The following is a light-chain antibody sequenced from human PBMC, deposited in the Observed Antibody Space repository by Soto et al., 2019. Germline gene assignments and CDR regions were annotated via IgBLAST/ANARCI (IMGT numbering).Light chain of an antibody. CDR3: QQYGSIPWT. J-gene: IGKJ1*01. CDR2: DAS. Sequence: EFVLTQSPGTLYLSPGERATLSCRASQTVRNNYLAWYQQKPGQAPRLHIYDASSRATGIPDRFSGSGSGTDFTLTISRLEPEDFAVYYCQQYGSIPWTFGQGTKVDIK. V-gene: IGKV3-20*01. CDR1: QTVRNNY.